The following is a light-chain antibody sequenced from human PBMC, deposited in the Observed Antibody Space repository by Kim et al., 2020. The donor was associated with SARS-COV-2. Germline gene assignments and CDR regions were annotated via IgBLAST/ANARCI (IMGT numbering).Light chain of an antibody. CDR1: SSGLPDYNG. CDR3: SAYTSSSTLYV. CDR2: DVS. J-gene: IGLJ1*01. V-gene: IGLV2-14*01. Sequence: SYNGSSSGLPDYNGVTWYQQHPGKALKLMIYDVSNRPSGVSNRFSGAKSGNTASLTISELQADDGADYYCSAYTSSSTLYVFGTGTKVTVL.